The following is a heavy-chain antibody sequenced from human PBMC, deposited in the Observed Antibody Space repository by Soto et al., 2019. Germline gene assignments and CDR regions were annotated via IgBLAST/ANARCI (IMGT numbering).Heavy chain of an antibody. J-gene: IGHJ5*02. D-gene: IGHD2-2*01. CDR1: GFTFSNYA. V-gene: IGHV3-23*01. CDR3: AKEGTTSPYNGFDP. CDR2: LSDGGGST. Sequence: LGLSCAASGFTFSNYAMSWVRQAPGKGLEWVSGLSDGGGSTFYADSVKGRFTISRDNAKNTLYLQMSSLRAEDTAVYYCAKEGTTSPYNGFDPWGQGTLVTVSS.